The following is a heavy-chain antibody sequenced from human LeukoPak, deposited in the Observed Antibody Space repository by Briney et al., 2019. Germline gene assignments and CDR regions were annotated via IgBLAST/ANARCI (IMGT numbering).Heavy chain of an antibody. CDR3: ARDKVVRYYDILTGYTGGAHAPDY. D-gene: IGHD3-9*01. V-gene: IGHV1-2*02. Sequence: ASVKVSCKASGYTFTGYYMHWVRQAPGQGLEWMGWINPNSGGTNYAQKFQGRVTMTRDTSISTAYMELSRLRSDDTAVYYCARDKVVRYYDILTGYTGGAHAPDYWGQGTLVTVSS. CDR1: GYTFTGYY. J-gene: IGHJ4*02. CDR2: INPNSGGT.